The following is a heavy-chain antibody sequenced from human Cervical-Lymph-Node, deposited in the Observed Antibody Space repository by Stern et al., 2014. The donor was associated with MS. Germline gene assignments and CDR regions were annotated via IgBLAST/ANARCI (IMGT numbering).Heavy chain of an antibody. CDR3: ARDAAYGYNYDAYFDY. D-gene: IGHD5-24*01. CDR1: GFTFRHYH. CDR2: ISSGGASF. V-gene: IGHV3-11*01. Sequence: QVQLQESGAGLVKPGGSLRLSCVGSGFTFRHYHMSWIRQAPGKGLEWVSYISSGGASFYYAHSLKGRFTISRDNAKNTVYLQMNSLRAEDPAVYYCARDAAYGYNYDAYFDYWGQGTLVTVSS. J-gene: IGHJ4*02.